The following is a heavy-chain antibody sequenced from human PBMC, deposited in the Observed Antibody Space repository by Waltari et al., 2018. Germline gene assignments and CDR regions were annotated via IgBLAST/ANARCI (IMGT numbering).Heavy chain of an antibody. D-gene: IGHD1-26*01. V-gene: IGHV4-31*03. Sequence: QVQLQESGPGLVKPSQTLSLTCTVSGGSISSGGYYWSWIRQHPGKGLEWIGYIYYSGSTYYNPSLKSRVTISVDTSKNQFSLKLSSVTAADTAVYYCARSIIVGATTNWYFDLWGRGTLVTVSS. CDR1: GGSISSGGYY. J-gene: IGHJ2*01. CDR3: ARSIIVGATTNWYFDL. CDR2: IYYSGST.